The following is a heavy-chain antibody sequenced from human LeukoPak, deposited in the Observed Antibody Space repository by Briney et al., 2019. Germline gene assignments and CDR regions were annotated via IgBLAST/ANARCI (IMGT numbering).Heavy chain of an antibody. CDR1: GFTFSSYA. J-gene: IGHJ6*02. CDR2: ISSNGGST. Sequence: PGGSLRLSCSASGFTFSSYAMHWVRQAPGKGLEYVSAISSNGGSTYYADSVKGRFTISRDNSKNTLYLQMNSLRAEDTAVYYCARESGIAARYYYYGMDVWGQGTTVTVSS. D-gene: IGHD6-6*01. V-gene: IGHV3-64*04. CDR3: ARESGIAARYYYYGMDV.